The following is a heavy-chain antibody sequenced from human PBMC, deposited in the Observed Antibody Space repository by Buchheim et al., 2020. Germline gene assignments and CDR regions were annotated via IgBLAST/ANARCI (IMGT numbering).Heavy chain of an antibody. CDR1: GFTFSRYH. D-gene: IGHD2-15*01. J-gene: IGHJ4*02. Sequence: QVQLVESGGGVVQPGRSLRLSCAASGFTFSRYHMHWVRQAPGKGLEWLAVISYDGSHKYYADSVKGRFTISRDNSKNTLDLQMNRLRAEDTAVYYCAKDRSYCSGGSCPNYFDYWGQGTL. V-gene: IGHV3-30*18. CDR3: AKDRSYCSGGSCPNYFDY. CDR2: ISYDGSHK.